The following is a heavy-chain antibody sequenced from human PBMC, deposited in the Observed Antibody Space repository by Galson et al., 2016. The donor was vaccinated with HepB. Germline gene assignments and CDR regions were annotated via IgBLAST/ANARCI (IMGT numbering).Heavy chain of an antibody. J-gene: IGHJ4*02. CDR1: GFTFSSYA. CDR2: ISDSGGST. V-gene: IGHV3-23*01. CDR3: AKRALERLFDY. Sequence: SLRLSCAASGFTFSSYAISWVRQTPEKGLEWVSTISDSGGSTYYADSVKGRFIISRDNSKNTLSLQMNPLRAEDTAVYYCAKRALERLFDYWGQGTLVTVSS.